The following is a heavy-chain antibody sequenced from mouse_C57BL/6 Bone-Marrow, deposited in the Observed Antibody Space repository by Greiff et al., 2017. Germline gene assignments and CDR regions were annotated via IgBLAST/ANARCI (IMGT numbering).Heavy chain of an antibody. CDR2: IRNKANGYTT. D-gene: IGHD1-1*01. V-gene: IGHV7-4*01. Sequence: EVQVVESGGGLVQPGASLRLSCAASGFTFTDYYMSWVRQPPGKAPEWLALIRNKANGYTTEYTASVKGRFTISRDNSQNILYLQMNTLRAEDSAADYCVKAGDYYGFDYWGQGTTLTVSS. CDR3: VKAGDYYGFDY. CDR1: GFTFTDYY. J-gene: IGHJ2*01.